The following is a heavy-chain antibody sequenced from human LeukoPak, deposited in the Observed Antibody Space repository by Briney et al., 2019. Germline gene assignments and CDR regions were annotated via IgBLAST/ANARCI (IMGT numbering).Heavy chain of an antibody. CDR3: AKEGYYGSGSYRHDAFDI. CDR2: ISGSGGST. Sequence: PGGSLRLSCAASGFTFSSYAMSWVRQAPGKGLEWVSAISGSGGSTYYADSVKGRFTISRDNSKNTLYLQMNSLRAEDTAVYYCAKEGYYGSGSYRHDAFDIWGQGTMVTVSS. J-gene: IGHJ3*02. D-gene: IGHD3-10*01. CDR1: GFTFSSYA. V-gene: IGHV3-23*01.